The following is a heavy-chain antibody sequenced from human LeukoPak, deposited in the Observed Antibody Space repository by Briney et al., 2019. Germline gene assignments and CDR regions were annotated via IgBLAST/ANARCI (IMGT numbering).Heavy chain of an antibody. CDR2: INWNGGST. V-gene: IGHV3-20*04. Sequence: GGSLRLSCAASGFTFDDYGMSWVRQAPGKGLEWVSGINWNGGSTGYADSVKGRFTISRDNAKNSLYLQMNSLRAEGTALYYCARSASTYYYDSSGYYLDYWGQGTLVTVSS. CDR1: GFTFDDYG. CDR3: ARSASTYYYDSSGYYLDY. D-gene: IGHD3-22*01. J-gene: IGHJ4*02.